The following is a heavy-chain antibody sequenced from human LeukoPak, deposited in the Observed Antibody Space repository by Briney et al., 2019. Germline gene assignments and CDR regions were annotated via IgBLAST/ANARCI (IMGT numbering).Heavy chain of an antibody. CDR2: ILYDGSNK. Sequence: GGSLRLSCEASVFTFSSYAVHWVRQAPGKGLEWVAVILYDGSNKYYADSVKGRFTISRDNSKNTLYLQMNSLRAEDTAVYYCARDRDSSGENWFDPWGQGTLVTVSS. CDR3: ARDRDSSGENWFDP. V-gene: IGHV3-30-3*01. D-gene: IGHD3-22*01. J-gene: IGHJ5*02. CDR1: VFTFSSYA.